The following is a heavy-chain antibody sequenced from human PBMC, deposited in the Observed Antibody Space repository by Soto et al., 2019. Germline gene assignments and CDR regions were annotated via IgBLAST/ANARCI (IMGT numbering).Heavy chain of an antibody. J-gene: IGHJ6*02. CDR3: ARDPSIVGADGEEYYYYYGMDV. V-gene: IGHV5-51*01. D-gene: IGHD1-26*01. CDR1: GYSFTSYW. CDR2: IYPGDSDT. Sequence: PGEALKISCKGSGYSFTSYWIGWVRQMPGKGLEWMGIIYPGDSDTRYSPSFQGQVTISADKSISTAYLQMNSLRAEDTAVYYCARDPSIVGADGEEYYYYYGMDVWGQGTTVTVSS.